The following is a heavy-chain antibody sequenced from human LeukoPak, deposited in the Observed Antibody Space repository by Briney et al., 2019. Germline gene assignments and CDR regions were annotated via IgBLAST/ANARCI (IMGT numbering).Heavy chain of an antibody. CDR3: VRSGDLDY. CDR2: INPDTGDT. J-gene: IGHJ4*02. CDR1: GYTFRTYD. V-gene: IGHV1-8*02. D-gene: IGHD3-10*01. Sequence: ASLKVSCKASGYTFRTYDVNWVRQATGQGREWVGWINPDTGDTGYARQFQGRVTLTSKTSIGPAYLSLNSPTSNYTGIYFCVRSGDLDYRGQGTLVTVSS.